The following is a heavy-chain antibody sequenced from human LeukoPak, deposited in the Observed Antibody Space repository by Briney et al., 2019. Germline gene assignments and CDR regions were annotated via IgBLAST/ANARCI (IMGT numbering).Heavy chain of an antibody. J-gene: IGHJ4*02. D-gene: IGHD2-2*01. CDR3: ARARSIVVVPAAFDY. CDR2: IIPIFGTA. CDR1: GGTFSSYA. V-gene: IGHV1-69*01. Sequence: ASVKVSCKASGGTFSSYAISWVRQAPGQGLEWMGGIIPIFGTANYAQKFQGRVTITADESTSTAYMELSSQRSEDTAVYYCARARSIVVVPAAFDYWGQGTLVTVSS.